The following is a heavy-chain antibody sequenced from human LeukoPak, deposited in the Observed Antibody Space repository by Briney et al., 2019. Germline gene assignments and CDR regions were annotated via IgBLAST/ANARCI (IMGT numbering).Heavy chain of an antibody. CDR2: ISSGSSTI. Sequence: GGSLRLSCAASGFTFSDYSINWVRQAPGKGLEWVSYISSGSSTIDYADSVKGRFTISRDNARNSLYLQMNNLRAEDTAVYYCAREEMGGTARSGALYWGQGTLVTVSS. CDR1: GFTFSDYS. J-gene: IGHJ4*02. V-gene: IGHV3-48*04. D-gene: IGHD3-10*01. CDR3: AREEMGGTARSGALY.